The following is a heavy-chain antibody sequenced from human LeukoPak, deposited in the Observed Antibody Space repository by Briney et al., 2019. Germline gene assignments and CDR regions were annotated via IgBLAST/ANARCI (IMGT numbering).Heavy chain of an antibody. J-gene: IGHJ4*02. CDR2: INHSGST. D-gene: IGHD6-19*01. V-gene: IGHV4-34*01. CDR1: GFTFNYA. Sequence: GSLRLSCAASGFTFNYAMTWARQPPGKGLEWIGEINHSGSTNYNPSLKSRVTISVDTSKNQFSLKLSSVTAADTAVYYCAKAYHSSGWYNYLEYWGQGTLVTVSS. CDR3: AKAYHSSGWYNYLEY.